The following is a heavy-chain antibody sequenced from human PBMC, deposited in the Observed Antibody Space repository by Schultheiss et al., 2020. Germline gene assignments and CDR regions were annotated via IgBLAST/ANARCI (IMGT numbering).Heavy chain of an antibody. CDR1: GFTFSSYA. D-gene: IGHD3-10*01. CDR2: ISGSGGST. Sequence: GGSLRLSCAASGFTFSSYAMSWVRQAPGKGLEWVSAISGSGGSTYYADSVKGRFTISSDNSKNTLYLQMNSLRAEDTAVYYCARDLGLLWFGEVDYWGQGTLVTVSS. CDR3: ARDLGLLWFGEVDY. V-gene: IGHV3-23*01. J-gene: IGHJ4*02.